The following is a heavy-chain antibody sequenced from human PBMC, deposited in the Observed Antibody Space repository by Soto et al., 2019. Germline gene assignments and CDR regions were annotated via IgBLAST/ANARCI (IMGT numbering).Heavy chain of an antibody. CDR3: ARSQGSSTSLEIYYSYYYGMDV. CDR2: SSPISGTE. D-gene: IGHD2-2*01. J-gene: IGHJ6*02. V-gene: IGHV1-69*01. CDR1: GGTFSSYA. Sequence: QVQLVQSGAEVKKPGSSVKVSCKASGGTFSSYAISWVRQAPGQGLEWMGGSSPISGTENYAQNFQGRVTITADESTSTAYMELSSLRSEDTAVYYCARSQGSSTSLEIYYSYYYGMDVWGQGTRVTVSS.